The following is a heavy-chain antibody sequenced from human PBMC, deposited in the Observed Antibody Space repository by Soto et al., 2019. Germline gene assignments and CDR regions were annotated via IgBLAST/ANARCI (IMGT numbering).Heavy chain of an antibody. D-gene: IGHD1-1*01. Sequence: EVQLVESGGGLVQPGGSLRLSCAASGFTFSSYWMSWVRQAPGKGLEWVANIKQDGSEKYYVDSVKGRLTISRDNAKNSLYLQMNSLRAEDTAVYYCARDPWAAAGLGTLIDYWGQGTLVTVSS. CDR3: ARDPWAAAGLGTLIDY. V-gene: IGHV3-7*05. CDR1: GFTFSSYW. CDR2: IKQDGSEK. J-gene: IGHJ4*02.